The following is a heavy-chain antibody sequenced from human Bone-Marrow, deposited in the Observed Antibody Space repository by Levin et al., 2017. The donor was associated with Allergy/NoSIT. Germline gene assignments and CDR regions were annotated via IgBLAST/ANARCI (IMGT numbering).Heavy chain of an antibody. J-gene: IGHJ4*02. D-gene: IGHD6-19*01. CDR2: INSDGSST. CDR3: ARGGSSSGWYFYFDY. CDR1: GFTFSSYW. Sequence: LSLTCAASGFTFSSYWMHWVRQAPGKGLVWVSRINSDGSSTSYADSVKGRFTISRDNAKNTLYLQMNSLRAEDTAVYYCARGGSSSGWYFYFDYWGQGTLVTVSS. V-gene: IGHV3-74*01.